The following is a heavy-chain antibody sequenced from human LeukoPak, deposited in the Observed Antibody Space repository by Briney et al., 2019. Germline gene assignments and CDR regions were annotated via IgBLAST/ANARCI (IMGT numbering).Heavy chain of an antibody. CDR3: AKDLKFSSPLFYFDY. Sequence: GGSLRLSCAASGFTFSTYAMHWVRQAPGKGLQWVTFISYDGGNKHYADSVKGRFTISRDNSRNTLYLQMNSLRVEDTAVYYCAKDLKFSSPLFYFDYWGQGTLVTVSS. V-gene: IGHV3-30-3*01. D-gene: IGHD6-6*01. CDR2: ISYDGGNK. J-gene: IGHJ4*02. CDR1: GFTFSTYA.